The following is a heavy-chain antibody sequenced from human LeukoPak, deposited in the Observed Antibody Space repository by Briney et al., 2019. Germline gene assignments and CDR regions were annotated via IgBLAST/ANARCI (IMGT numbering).Heavy chain of an antibody. D-gene: IGHD4-17*01. CDR3: ASGGPVTRFDY. J-gene: IGHJ4*02. CDR1: GGSISNYY. Sequence: SETLSLTCTVSGGSISNYYWSWIRQPAGKGLEWVGRIYTSGITNYNPSLKSRVTISVDTSKNQFSLKLSSVTAADTAVYYCASGGPVTRFDYWGQGTLVTVSS. V-gene: IGHV4-4*07. CDR2: IYTSGIT.